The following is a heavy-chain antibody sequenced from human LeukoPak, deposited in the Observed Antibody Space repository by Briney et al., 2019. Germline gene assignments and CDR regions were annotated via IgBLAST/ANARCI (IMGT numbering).Heavy chain of an antibody. D-gene: IGHD6-19*01. CDR3: ARAIAVAGGLSDY. Sequence: ASVKVSCKASGYTFTGYYMHWVRQAPGQGLEWMGWINPNSGGTNYAQKFQGRVTITRNTSISTAYMELSSLRSEDTAVYYCARAIAVAGGLSDYWGQGTLVTVSS. J-gene: IGHJ4*02. V-gene: IGHV1-2*02. CDR1: GYTFTGYY. CDR2: INPNSGGT.